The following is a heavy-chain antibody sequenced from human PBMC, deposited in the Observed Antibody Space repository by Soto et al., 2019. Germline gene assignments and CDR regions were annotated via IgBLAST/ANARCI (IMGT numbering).Heavy chain of an antibody. CDR3: ARVGPYCGGDCYSPPP. Sequence: TLSLTCTVSGSSIRNGYYWGWIRQPPGKGLEWIGTIYHSGSTYYNPSLKSRVTISVDASENHFSLKLSSVTAADTAVYYCARVGPYCGGDCYSPPPWGQGTLVTVSS. J-gene: IGHJ5*02. D-gene: IGHD2-21*02. CDR2: IYHSGST. CDR1: GSSIRNGYY. V-gene: IGHV4-38-2*02.